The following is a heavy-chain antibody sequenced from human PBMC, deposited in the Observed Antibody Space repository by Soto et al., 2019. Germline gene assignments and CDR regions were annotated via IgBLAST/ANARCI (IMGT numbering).Heavy chain of an antibody. CDR1: GFTFSMSA. D-gene: IGHD2-2*01. J-gene: IGHJ4*02. V-gene: IGHV3-23*01. Sequence: EVPLLGSRGGLVQPGGSLRLSCAASGFTFSMSAMSWVRQAPGKGLEWVSTTGLTGRTTYYADSVKGRFTVTRDNSKNRLHHQMNCLRAEDTAVYYCATVHSTSRSFDYWGQGTLVTVSS. CDR2: TGLTGRTT. CDR3: ATVHSTSRSFDY.